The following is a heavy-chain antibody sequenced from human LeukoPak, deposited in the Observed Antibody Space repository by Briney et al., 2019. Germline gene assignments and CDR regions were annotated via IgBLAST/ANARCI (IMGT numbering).Heavy chain of an antibody. CDR3: ARGGITGPGYFDL. D-gene: IGHD1-14*01. Sequence: GGSLRPSCAASGFTFSSYAMHWVRQAPGKGLEYVSAISDNGGSTYHANSVKGRFTISRDNSKNTLYLQMGSLRAEDMAVYYCARGGITGPGYFDLWGRGTLVTVSS. CDR1: GFTFSSYA. J-gene: IGHJ2*01. CDR2: ISDNGGST. V-gene: IGHV3-64*01.